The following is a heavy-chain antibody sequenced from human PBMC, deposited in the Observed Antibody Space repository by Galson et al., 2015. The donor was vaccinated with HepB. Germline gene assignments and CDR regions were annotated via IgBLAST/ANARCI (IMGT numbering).Heavy chain of an antibody. J-gene: IGHJ3*02. Sequence: SLRLSCAGSGFTFSSYAMHWVRQAPGKGLEWVAVISFDGFNKYYADSVKGRFTISRDNSKNTLDLQMNSLSAEDTAVYYCARGRMVRGLSLRYDAVDIWGQGTMVTVSS. D-gene: IGHD3-10*01. V-gene: IGHV3-30*04. CDR3: ARGRMVRGLSLRYDAVDI. CDR1: GFTFSSYA. CDR2: ISFDGFNK.